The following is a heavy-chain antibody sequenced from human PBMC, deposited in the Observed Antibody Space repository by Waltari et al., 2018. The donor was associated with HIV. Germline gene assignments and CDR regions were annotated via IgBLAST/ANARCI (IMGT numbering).Heavy chain of an antibody. CDR1: GFNLPDSG. CDR3: VGQRDQLCDPAALDL. CDR2: TRSQDYGGTS. J-gene: IGHJ5*02. V-gene: IGHV3-49*04. D-gene: IGHD1-26*01. Sequence: DVALVEWGGQFVQTAQCLPLSCSTSGFNLPDSGLSWVRQAPGTGLEWITLTRSQDYGGTSSYGAFMDCRFVSSRDDSKMELQFLMRGLRGADTGVCYWVGQRDQLCDPAALDLWGPGTQVNVAS.